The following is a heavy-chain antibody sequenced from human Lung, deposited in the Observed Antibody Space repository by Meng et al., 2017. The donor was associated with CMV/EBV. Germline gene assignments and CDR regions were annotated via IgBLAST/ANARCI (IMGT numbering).Heavy chain of an antibody. Sequence: SVKVSXKASGGTFSSYAISWVRQAPGQGLEWMGGIIPIFGTANYAQKFQGRVTITTDESTSTAYMELSSLRSEDTAVYYCARRRAVAGTQVYYYYGMDVWGQGTTVTVSS. D-gene: IGHD6-19*01. V-gene: IGHV1-69*05. CDR1: GGTFSSYA. CDR2: IIPIFGTA. CDR3: ARRRAVAGTQVYYYYGMDV. J-gene: IGHJ6*02.